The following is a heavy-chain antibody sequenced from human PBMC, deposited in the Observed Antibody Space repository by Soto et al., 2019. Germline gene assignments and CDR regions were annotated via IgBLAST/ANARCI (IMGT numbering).Heavy chain of an antibody. J-gene: IGHJ3*01. Sequence: EVQLVESEGGLVQPGGSLRLSCAASGFTFSYYWMHWVRQAPGQGLVWVSRIHSDGSSTTYADSVKGRFTISRDNAKTTLYLQMNSLRAEDTAVYYFARGDRGAFDLWVQGTMVTVSS. D-gene: IGHD2-21*02. CDR3: ARGDRGAFDL. CDR1: GFTFSYYW. V-gene: IGHV3-74*01. CDR2: IHSDGSST.